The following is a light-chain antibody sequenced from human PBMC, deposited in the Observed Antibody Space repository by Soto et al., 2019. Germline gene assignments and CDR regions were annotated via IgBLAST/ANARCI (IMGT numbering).Light chain of an antibody. CDR1: ESISSY. Sequence: AIRMTQSPSSFSASTGDRVTITCRASESISSYLAWYQQKPGKAPELLIYAASTLESGVPSRFSGSGSGTDFTLTISCLQSEDFATYYCQQYYNYPPLTFGGGTKVEIK. V-gene: IGKV1-8*01. J-gene: IGKJ4*01. CDR3: QQYYNYPPLT. CDR2: AAS.